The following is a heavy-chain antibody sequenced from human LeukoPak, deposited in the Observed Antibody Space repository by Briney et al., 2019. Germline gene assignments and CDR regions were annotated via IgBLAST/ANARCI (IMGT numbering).Heavy chain of an antibody. J-gene: IGHJ4*02. Sequence: PGGSLRLSCGASGFTFRSFGMHWVRQAPGKGLEWVAVIWHDGSCQYYADSVKGRFTISRDNSKNTLFLDMNSLRVEDTAVYYCARDPSRFGESFFDNWGQGALVTVSS. CDR2: IWHDGSCQ. CDR1: GFTFRSFG. CDR3: ARDPSRFGESFFDN. V-gene: IGHV3-33*01. D-gene: IGHD3-10*02.